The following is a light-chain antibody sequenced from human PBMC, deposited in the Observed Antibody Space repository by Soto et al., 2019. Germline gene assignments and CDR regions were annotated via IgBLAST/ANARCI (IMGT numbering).Light chain of an antibody. CDR1: SSDVGGYNF. CDR3: SSYTTSSLSV. J-gene: IGLJ1*01. V-gene: IGLV2-14*01. Sequence: QSALTQPASVSGSPGQSITISCTGTSSDVGGYNFVSWYQQHPGKAPKLMIFEISNRPSEVSNRFSGSKSGNTASLTLSGLQAEDDADYYCSSYTTSSLSVFGTGTKVTVL. CDR2: EIS.